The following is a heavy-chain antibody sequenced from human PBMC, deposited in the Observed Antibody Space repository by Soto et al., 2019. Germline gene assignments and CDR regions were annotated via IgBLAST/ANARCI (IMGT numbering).Heavy chain of an antibody. J-gene: IGHJ6*02. D-gene: IGHD3-22*01. V-gene: IGHV5-10-1*01. CDR1: GYRFTSYW. CDR2: IDPSDSYT. CDR3: ARLPYYYDSSGYPAGMDV. Sequence: PGESLKISCKGSGYRFTSYWSSWVRQMPGKGLEWMGRIDPSDSYTNYSPSFQGHVTISADKSISTAYLQWSSLKASDTAMYYCARLPYYYDSSGYPAGMDVWGQGTTVTVS.